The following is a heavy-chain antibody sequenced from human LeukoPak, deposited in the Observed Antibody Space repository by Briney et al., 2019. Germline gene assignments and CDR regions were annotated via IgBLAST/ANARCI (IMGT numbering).Heavy chain of an antibody. CDR2: IGTAGDT. CDR3: ARVAKERVGGVYYFDY. Sequence: QSGGSLRLSCAASGFTFSDYDMHWVRQATGKGLEWVSSIGTAGDTYYTGSVKGRFTISRENAKNSLYLQMSSLRAGDTAVYYCARVAKERVGGVYYFDYWGQGTLVTVSS. V-gene: IGHV3-13*01. J-gene: IGHJ4*02. D-gene: IGHD1-1*01. CDR1: GFTFSDYD.